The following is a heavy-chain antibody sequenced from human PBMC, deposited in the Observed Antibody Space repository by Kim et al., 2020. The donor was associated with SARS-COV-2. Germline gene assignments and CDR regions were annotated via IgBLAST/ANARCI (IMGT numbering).Heavy chain of an antibody. CDR1: GGSISSYY. Sequence: SETLSLTCTVSGGSISSYYWSWIRHPPGKGLEWIGYIYYSGSTNYNPSLKSRVTISVDTPKNQFSLKLSSVTAADTAVYCCARDDYYDSSGFYYWGQGTL. J-gene: IGHJ4*02. CDR2: IYYSGST. D-gene: IGHD3-22*01. CDR3: ARDDYYDSSGFYY. V-gene: IGHV4-59*01.